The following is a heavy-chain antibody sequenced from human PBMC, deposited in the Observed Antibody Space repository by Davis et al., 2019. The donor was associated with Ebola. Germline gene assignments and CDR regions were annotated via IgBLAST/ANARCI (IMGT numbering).Heavy chain of an antibody. Sequence: MPGGSLRLSCSVSGGSISSSSYYWGWIRQPPGKGLEWIGSIHYRGSTDYNPSLKSRVTISVDTSKNQFSLKLSSVTAADTAMYYCARIMVTTDTLIYFYYGMDVWGKGTTVTVSS. D-gene: IGHD4-17*01. CDR3: ARIMVTTDTLIYFYYGMDV. CDR1: GGSISSSSYY. V-gene: IGHV4-39*01. J-gene: IGHJ6*04. CDR2: IHYRGST.